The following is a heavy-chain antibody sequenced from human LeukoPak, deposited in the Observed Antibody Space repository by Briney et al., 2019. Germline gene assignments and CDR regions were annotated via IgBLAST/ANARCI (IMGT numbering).Heavy chain of an antibody. CDR2: INHSGST. Sequence: PSETLSLTCAVYGGSFSGYYWSWIRQPPGKGLEWIGEINHSGSTNYNPSLKGRVTISVDTSKNQFSLKLSSVTAADTAVYYCARVAVLRYFDWLLSYGCLDYWGQEPWSPSPQ. V-gene: IGHV4-34*01. J-gene: IGHJ4*01. CDR1: GGSFSGYY. D-gene: IGHD3-9*01. CDR3: ARVAVLRYFDWLLSYGCLDY.